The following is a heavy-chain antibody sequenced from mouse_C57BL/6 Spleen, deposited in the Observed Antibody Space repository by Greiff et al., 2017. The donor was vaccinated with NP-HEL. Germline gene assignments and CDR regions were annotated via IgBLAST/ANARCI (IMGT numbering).Heavy chain of an antibody. Sequence: DVMLVESGGGLVQPGGSMKLSCVASGFTFSNYWMNWVRQSPEKGLEWVAQIRLKSDNYATHYAESVKGRFTISRDDSKSSVYLQMNNLRAEDTGIYYCTGHQLLLRYPLYFDYWGQGTTLTVSS. D-gene: IGHD1-1*01. CDR1: GFTFSNYW. J-gene: IGHJ2*01. V-gene: IGHV6-3*01. CDR2: IRLKSDNYAT. CDR3: TGHQLLLRYPLYFDY.